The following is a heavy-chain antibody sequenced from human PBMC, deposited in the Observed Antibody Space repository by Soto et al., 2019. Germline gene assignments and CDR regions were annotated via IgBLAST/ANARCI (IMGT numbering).Heavy chain of an antibody. D-gene: IGHD5-12*01. V-gene: IGHV2-5*02. CDR2: IYWDDDK. CDR3: AHIDPEIVTVGGHGGFDY. CDR1: GFSLTSGVG. Sequence: QITLKESGPTLVRPPQTLTLTCTFSGFSLTSGVGVGWIRQPPGKALEWLALIYWDDDKSDSPSLKNRLTITKYTSKNQVVLTMTNVGPVDTATYFCAHIDPEIVTVGGHGGFDYWGQGTLVTVSS. J-gene: IGHJ4*02.